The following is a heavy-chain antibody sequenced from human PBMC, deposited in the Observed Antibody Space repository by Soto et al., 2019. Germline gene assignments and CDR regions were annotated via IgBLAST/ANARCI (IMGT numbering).Heavy chain of an antibody. CDR3: ARDRDYYDSSGY. V-gene: IGHV1-18*01. D-gene: IGHD3-22*01. CDR2: ISPYNGNT. CDR1: GYTFTSSG. Sequence: QVQLVQSGAEVKKPGASVEVSCKTSGYTFTSSGISWVRQAPGQGLEWMGWISPYNGNTNYAQKFQGRVTLTTDTSTSTAYMELRSLRSDDTAVYYCARDRDYYDSSGYWGQGTLVTVSS. J-gene: IGHJ4*02.